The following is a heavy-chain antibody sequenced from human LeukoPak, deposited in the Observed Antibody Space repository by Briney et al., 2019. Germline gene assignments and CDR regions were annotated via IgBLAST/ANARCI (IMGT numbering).Heavy chain of an antibody. CDR1: GYSISSGYY. CDR3: ANHAVTSTWFFDL. V-gene: IGHV4-38-2*01. Sequence: SETLSLTCAVSGYSISSGYYWGWIRQPPGKGLEWIGSIYHSGSTYYNPSLKSRVTISADTSKNQFSLKLSSVTAADTAMYYYANHAVTSTWFFDLWGRGTLVTVSS. J-gene: IGHJ2*01. CDR2: IYHSGST. D-gene: IGHD4-17*01.